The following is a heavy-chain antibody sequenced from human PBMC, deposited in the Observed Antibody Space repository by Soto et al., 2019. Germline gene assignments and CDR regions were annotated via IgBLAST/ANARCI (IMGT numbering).Heavy chain of an antibody. V-gene: IGHV3-33*01. Sequence: ESGGGVVQPGRSLRLSCAASGFTFSYYGLHWVRQAPGKGLEWVAFMWYDGSNKYYADSVKGRFTISRDNSKNTLYLQMNSLRAEDTAVYYCARAPSWVAANYYFDYWGQGTLVTVSS. D-gene: IGHD2-15*01. CDR1: GFTFSYYG. J-gene: IGHJ4*02. CDR3: ARAPSWVAANYYFDY. CDR2: MWYDGSNK.